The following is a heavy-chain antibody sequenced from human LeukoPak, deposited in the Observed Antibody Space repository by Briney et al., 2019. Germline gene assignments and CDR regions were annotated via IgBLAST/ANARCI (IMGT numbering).Heavy chain of an antibody. CDR1: GYTFTSYG. CDR3: ARVWLRGSWFDP. Sequence: ASVKVSCEASGYTFTSYGISWVRQAPGQGLEWMGWISAYNGNTNYAQKLQGRVTMTTDTSTSTAYMELRSLRSDDTAVYYCARVWLRGSWFDPWGQGTLVTVSS. V-gene: IGHV1-18*01. J-gene: IGHJ5*02. CDR2: ISAYNGNT. D-gene: IGHD5-12*01.